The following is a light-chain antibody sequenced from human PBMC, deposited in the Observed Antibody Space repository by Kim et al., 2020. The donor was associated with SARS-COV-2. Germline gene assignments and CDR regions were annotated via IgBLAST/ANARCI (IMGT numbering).Light chain of an antibody. CDR3: QQANSFLT. J-gene: IGKJ4*01. CDR1: QDIGSW. Sequence: ASVGDRVTITCRASQDIGSWLAWYQQKPGKPPKLLIYTASNLESGVPSRFSGSGSGTDFSLTISSLQPEDFATYYCQQANSFLTFGGGTKVDIK. V-gene: IGKV1-12*01. CDR2: TAS.